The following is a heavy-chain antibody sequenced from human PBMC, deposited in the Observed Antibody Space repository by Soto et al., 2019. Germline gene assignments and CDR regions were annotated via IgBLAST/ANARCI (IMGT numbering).Heavy chain of an antibody. CDR1: GGSISSYY. J-gene: IGHJ4*02. CDR2: IYYSGST. V-gene: IGHV4-59*01. D-gene: IGHD3-3*01. Sequence: PSETLSLTCTVSGGSISSYYWSWIRQPPGKGLEWIGYIYYSGSTNYNPSLKSRVTISVDTSKNQFSLKLSSVTAADTAVYYCAGGGEDFWSGYFDYWGQGTLVTVPS. CDR3: AGGGEDFWSGYFDY.